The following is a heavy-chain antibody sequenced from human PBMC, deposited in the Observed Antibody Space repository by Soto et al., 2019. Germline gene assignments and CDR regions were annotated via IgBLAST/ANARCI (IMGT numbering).Heavy chain of an antibody. CDR3: ARVFHCNSGDYYSNFDY. D-gene: IGHD3-22*01. CDR2: ISSDGSSA. J-gene: IGHJ4*02. V-gene: IGHV3-74*01. Sequence: GGSLRLSCAASGFTFSGFYMHWVRQVPGKGLVWVSRISSDGSSADYADSVKGRFTISRDNAKNTLYLQMNSLTVEDTAVYYCARVFHCNSGDYYSNFDYPGQGTLVTVSS. CDR1: GFTFSGFY.